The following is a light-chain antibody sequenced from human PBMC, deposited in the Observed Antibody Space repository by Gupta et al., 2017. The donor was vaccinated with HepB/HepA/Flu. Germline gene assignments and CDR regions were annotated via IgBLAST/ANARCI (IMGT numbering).Light chain of an antibody. CDR1: NNYVVSYKL. CDR3: CSYEGSGPLV. J-gene: IGLJ2*01. CDR2: KVT. V-gene: IGLV2-23*02. Sequence: SALTPPPPVSVSPGQSITISCTGTNNYVVSYKLVSWSQQHPGEVPELIIYKVTKRATGVANGISGSKTDNTASRTISGLQAEDEADYYCCSYEGSGPLVFGGGTKVTVL.